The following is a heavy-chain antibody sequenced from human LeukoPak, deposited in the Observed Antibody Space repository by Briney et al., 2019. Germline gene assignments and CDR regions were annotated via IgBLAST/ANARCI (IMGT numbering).Heavy chain of an antibody. D-gene: IGHD2-21*01. Sequence: GGSLRLSCAASGFTFSSYSMNWVRQAPGKGLEWVSYISSYSSTKYYADSVKGRFTISRDNAKNLLYLQMNSLRAEDTAVYYRARDNSGWFDPWGQGTLVTVSS. CDR1: GFTFSSYS. CDR3: ARDNSGWFDP. V-gene: IGHV3-48*04. CDR2: ISSYSSTK. J-gene: IGHJ5*02.